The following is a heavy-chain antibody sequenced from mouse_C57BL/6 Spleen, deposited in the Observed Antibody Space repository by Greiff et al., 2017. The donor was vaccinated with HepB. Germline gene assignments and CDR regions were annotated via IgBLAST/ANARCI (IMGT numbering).Heavy chain of an antibody. CDR2: IDPENGDT. CDR1: GFNIKDDY. Sequence: VQLKESGAELVRPGASVKLSCTASGFNIKDDYMHWVKQRPEQGLEWIGWIDPENGDTEYASKFQGKATITADTSSNTAYLQLSSLTSEDTAVYYCTIGGGPDYWGQGTTLTVSS. V-gene: IGHV14-4*01. CDR3: TIGGGPDY. D-gene: IGHD3-1*01. J-gene: IGHJ2*01.